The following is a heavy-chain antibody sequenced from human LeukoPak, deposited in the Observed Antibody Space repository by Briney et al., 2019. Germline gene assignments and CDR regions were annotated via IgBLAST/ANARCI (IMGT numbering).Heavy chain of an antibody. J-gene: IGHJ4*02. Sequence: GASVKVSCKASGYTFTCYYMHWVRQAPGQGLEWVGWINPKSGGTNYAQKFQGRVTMTSDTSITTVYMELSRLRSGDTAVYYCARRVFSGWGYYFDYWGQGTLVTVSS. CDR3: ARRVFSGWGYYFDY. D-gene: IGHD6-19*01. CDR1: GYTFTCYY. CDR2: INPKSGGT. V-gene: IGHV1-2*02.